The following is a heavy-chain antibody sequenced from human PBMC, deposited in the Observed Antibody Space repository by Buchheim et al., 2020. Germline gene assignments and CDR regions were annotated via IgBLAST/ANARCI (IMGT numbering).Heavy chain of an antibody. V-gene: IGHV4-34*01. Sequence: QVQLQQWGAGLLKPSETLSLTCAVYGGSFSGYYWNWIRQPPGKGLEWIGEINHSGITNYNPSLKSRLTISVDTSNNQFSLKLSSVTAADTALYFCARTPYFSDSSGYSHWGLGTL. CDR2: INHSGIT. CDR3: ARTPYFSDSSGYSH. J-gene: IGHJ4*02. D-gene: IGHD3-22*01. CDR1: GGSFSGYY.